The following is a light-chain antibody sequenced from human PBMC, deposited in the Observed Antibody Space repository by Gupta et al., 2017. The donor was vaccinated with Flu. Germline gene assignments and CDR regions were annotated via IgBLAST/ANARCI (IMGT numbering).Light chain of an antibody. CDR1: AVGYKA. V-gene: IGLV3-21*02. CDR2: DDS. J-gene: IGLJ1*01. Sequence: WGTAVGYKAVQWDQLKTGKPPLLVVHDDSDRPSGIPERFSGSKSYKAATLIISGLEAGDEADYYCQVGDSSSDNVFGAGTKVTVL. CDR3: QVGDSSSDNV.